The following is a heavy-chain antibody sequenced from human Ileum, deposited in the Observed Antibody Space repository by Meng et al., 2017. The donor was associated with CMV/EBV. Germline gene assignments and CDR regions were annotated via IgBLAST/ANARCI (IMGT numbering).Heavy chain of an antibody. Sequence: LTFAVSGGSFSSSKWWSWVRQPPEKGLEWIGQIYDSGSTTYNPSLKSRVAISLDESKNEFSLKLNSVTAADTAVYYCARNGYYSLDYWSQGALVTVSS. J-gene: IGHJ4*02. CDR1: GGSFSSSKW. D-gene: IGHD3-22*01. CDR3: ARNGYYSLDY. CDR2: IYDSGST. V-gene: IGHV4-4*02.